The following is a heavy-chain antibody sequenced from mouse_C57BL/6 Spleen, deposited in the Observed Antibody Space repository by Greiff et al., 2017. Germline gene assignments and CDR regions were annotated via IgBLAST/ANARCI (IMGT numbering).Heavy chain of an antibody. Sequence: QVQLKQPGAELVKPGASVKMSCKASGYTFTSYWITWVKQRPGQGLEWIGDIYPGCGSTNYNEKFKSKATLTVDTSSSTAYMQLSSLTSEDSAVYYCANYCGSSYGAMDYWGQGTSVTVSS. CDR1: GYTFTSYW. J-gene: IGHJ4*01. V-gene: IGHV1-55*01. CDR3: ANYCGSSYGAMDY. CDR2: IYPGCGST. D-gene: IGHD1-1*01.